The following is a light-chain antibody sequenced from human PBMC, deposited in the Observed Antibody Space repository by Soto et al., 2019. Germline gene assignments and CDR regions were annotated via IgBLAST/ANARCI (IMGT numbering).Light chain of an antibody. Sequence: QSALTQPASVSGSPGQSITISCTGTSSDVENYNLVSWYQHHPGKAPKLMIYEVNKRPSGVSNRFSGSRSGNTASLTISGLQAEDEADYYCCSYAGSSTWVFDGGTKLTVL. CDR1: SSDVENYNL. CDR2: EVN. V-gene: IGLV2-23*02. J-gene: IGLJ3*02. CDR3: CSYAGSSTWV.